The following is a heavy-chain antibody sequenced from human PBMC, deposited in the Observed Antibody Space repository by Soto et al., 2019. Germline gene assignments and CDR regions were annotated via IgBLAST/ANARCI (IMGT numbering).Heavy chain of an antibody. CDR2: MNPNSGNT. J-gene: IGHJ4*02. CDR3: ARSSRGLRFLEWLYDY. D-gene: IGHD3-3*01. V-gene: IGHV1-8*01. Sequence: QVQLVQSGAEVKKPGASVKVSCKASGYTFTSYDINWVRQATGQGLEWMGWMNPNSGNTGYAQKFQGRVTMTRNTSISTAYMELSSLRSEDTAVYYCARSSRGLRFLEWLYDYWGQGTLVTVSS. CDR1: GYTFTSYD.